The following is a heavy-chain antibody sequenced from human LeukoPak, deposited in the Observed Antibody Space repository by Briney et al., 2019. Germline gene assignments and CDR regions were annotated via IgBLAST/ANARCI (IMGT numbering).Heavy chain of an antibody. CDR2: IYSGGST. CDR1: GFTVSSNY. CDR3: ASLSAPIDY. V-gene: IGHV3-66*01. Sequence: GRPLRLSCAASGFTVSSNYMSWVRHAPAKGLEWVSVIYSGGSTYYADSVKGRFTISRDNSKNTLYLQMNSLRAEDTAVYYCASLSAPIDYWGQGTLVTVSS. D-gene: IGHD6-25*01. J-gene: IGHJ4*02.